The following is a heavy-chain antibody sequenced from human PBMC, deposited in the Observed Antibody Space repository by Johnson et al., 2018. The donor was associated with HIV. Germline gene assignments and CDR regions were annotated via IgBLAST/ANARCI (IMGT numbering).Heavy chain of an antibody. CDR1: GFTFSTYA. Sequence: VQLVESGGGVVQPGRSLRLSCAASGFTFSTYAMHWVRQAPGKGLEWLSYISSSGNTIYYADFVKGRFTISRDTAKNSLYMQMNSLRAEDTAVYYCARSPFQLFASDIWGQGTMVTVSS. V-gene: IGHV3-48*04. CDR3: ARSPFQLFASDI. J-gene: IGHJ3*02. D-gene: IGHD3-16*01. CDR2: ISSSGNTI.